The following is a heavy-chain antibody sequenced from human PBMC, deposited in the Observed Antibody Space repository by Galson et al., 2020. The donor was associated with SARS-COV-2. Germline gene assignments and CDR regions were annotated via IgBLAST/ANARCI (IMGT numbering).Heavy chain of an antibody. Sequence: SATLSLTCTVSGGPISSGSYYWSWIRQPAGKGLEWIGRIYTSGSTNYNPSLKSRVTISVDTSKNQFSLKLSSVTAADTAVYYCAREAGSPYYYYYYGMDVWGQGTTVTVSS. V-gene: IGHV4-61*02. D-gene: IGHD3-10*01. CDR3: AREAGSPYYYYYYGMDV. J-gene: IGHJ6*02. CDR2: IYTSGST. CDR1: GGPISSGSYY.